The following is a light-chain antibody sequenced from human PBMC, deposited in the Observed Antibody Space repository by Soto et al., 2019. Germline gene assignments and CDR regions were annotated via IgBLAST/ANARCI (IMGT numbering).Light chain of an antibody. V-gene: IGLV2-14*01. CDR1: TSDVGGYDY. CDR3: TSYTGINTLYVL. Sequence: QSVLTQPASVSGSPGQSITISCTGTTSDVGGYDYVSWYQQHPGKAPKLMIFEVSNRPSGVSNRFSGSKSGNTASLTISGLQAEDEANYYCTSYTGINTLYVLFGGGTKLTVL. CDR2: EVS. J-gene: IGLJ2*01.